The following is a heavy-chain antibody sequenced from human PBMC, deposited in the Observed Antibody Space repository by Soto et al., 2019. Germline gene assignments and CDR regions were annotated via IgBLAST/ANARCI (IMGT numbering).Heavy chain of an antibody. Sequence: VQLLESGGGLVQPGGSLRLSCAASGFTFSSYGMHWVRQAPGKGLEWVAVISYDGSNKYYADSVKGRFTISRDNSKNTLYLQMNSLRAEDTAVYYCANVHYYGSGSYYNGAFDYWGQGTLVTVSS. V-gene: IGHV3-30*18. CDR2: ISYDGSNK. CDR1: GFTFSSYG. CDR3: ANVHYYGSGSYYNGAFDY. J-gene: IGHJ4*02. D-gene: IGHD3-10*01.